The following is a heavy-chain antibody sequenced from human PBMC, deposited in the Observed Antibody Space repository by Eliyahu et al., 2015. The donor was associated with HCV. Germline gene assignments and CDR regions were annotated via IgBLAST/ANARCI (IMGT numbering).Heavy chain of an antibody. CDR1: GFPFSSXG. CDR3: ARDTKRGYSYGFGIGWYFDL. Sequence: QVQLVESGGGVVQPGRSLRLSCXASGFPFSSXGMPWXRQAPGKGLGXVAVXWYDGXNKNYADSVKGRFTISRDNSKNTLYLQMNSLRAEDTAVYYCARDTKRGYSYGFGIGWYFDLWGRGTLVTVSS. CDR2: XWYDGXNK. D-gene: IGHD5-18*01. V-gene: IGHV3-33*01. J-gene: IGHJ2*01.